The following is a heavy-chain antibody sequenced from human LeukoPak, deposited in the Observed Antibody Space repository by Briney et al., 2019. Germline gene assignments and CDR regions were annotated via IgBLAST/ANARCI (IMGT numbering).Heavy chain of an antibody. CDR3: ARVDCSSTSCYAYYYYYGMDV. CDR2: IYHSGST. J-gene: IGHJ6*02. Sequence: SETQSLTCAVSGGSISSSNWWSWVRQPPGKGLEWIGEIYHSGSTNYNPSLKSRVTISVDKSKNQFSLKLSSVTAADTAVYYCARVDCSSTSCYAYYYYYGMDVWGQGTTVTVSS. V-gene: IGHV4-4*02. CDR1: GGSISSSNW. D-gene: IGHD2-2*01.